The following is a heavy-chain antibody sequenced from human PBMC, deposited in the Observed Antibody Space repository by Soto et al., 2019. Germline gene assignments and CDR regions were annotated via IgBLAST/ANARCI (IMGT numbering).Heavy chain of an antibody. Sequence: PGGSLRLSCAASGFTFSSYAMHWVRQAPGKGLEWVAVISYDGSNKYYADSVKGRFTISRDNSKNTLYLQMNSLRAEDTAVYYCERDHAGYFDWLLPDYWGQGTLVTVSS. J-gene: IGHJ4*02. CDR1: GFTFSSYA. CDR3: ERDHAGYFDWLLPDY. D-gene: IGHD3-9*01. V-gene: IGHV3-30-3*01. CDR2: ISYDGSNK.